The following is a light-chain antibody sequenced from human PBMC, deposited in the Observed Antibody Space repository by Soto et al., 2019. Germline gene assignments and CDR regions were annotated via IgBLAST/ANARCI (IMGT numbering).Light chain of an antibody. Sequence: EVVMTQSPATVSVSPGEGVTLSCRASQTISNDLAWYQQKPGQAPRLLIYGASTWATGVPARFSGGGSGTEFTLTISSLQSEDFAFYYCQQNNKWPPVTFGGGTKVDIK. CDR2: GAS. J-gene: IGKJ4*01. CDR3: QQNNKWPPVT. CDR1: QTISND. V-gene: IGKV3-15*01.